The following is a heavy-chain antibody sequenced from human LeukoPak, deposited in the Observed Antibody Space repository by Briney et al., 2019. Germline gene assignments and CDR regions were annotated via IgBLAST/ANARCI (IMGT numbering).Heavy chain of an antibody. CDR3: ARTRPDWGWGGNFDY. CDR2: IKQDGSEK. D-gene: IGHD7-27*01. J-gene: IGHJ4*02. V-gene: IGHV3-7*01. Sequence: PGGSLRLSCAASGFSLSAYWMSWVRQTPGKGLEWVAKIKQDGSEKYYVDSVKGRFTISRDNAKNSLFLQMTSVRADDTAMYYCARTRPDWGWGGNFDYWGQGILVSVSS. CDR1: GFSLSAYW.